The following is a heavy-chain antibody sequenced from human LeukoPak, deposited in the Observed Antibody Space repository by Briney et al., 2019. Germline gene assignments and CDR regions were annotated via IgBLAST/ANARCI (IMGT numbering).Heavy chain of an antibody. Sequence: KTSETLSLTCAVYGGSFSGYYWSWIRQPPGKGLEWIGEINHSGSTNYIPSLKSRVTISVDTSKNQFSLKLSSVTAADTAVYYCANLLRVRGVRGWFDPWGQGTLVTVSS. V-gene: IGHV4-34*01. D-gene: IGHD3-10*01. CDR1: GGSFSGYY. CDR3: ANLLRVRGVRGWFDP. J-gene: IGHJ5*02. CDR2: INHSGST.